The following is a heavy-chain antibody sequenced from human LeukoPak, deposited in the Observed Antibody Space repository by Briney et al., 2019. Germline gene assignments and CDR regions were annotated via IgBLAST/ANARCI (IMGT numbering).Heavy chain of an antibody. CDR1: GYTFTGYY. V-gene: IGHV1-2*06. J-gene: IGHJ5*02. D-gene: IGHD3-9*01. CDR3: ATPGGYDILTGRPEGDWFDP. Sequence: ASVKVSCKASGYTFTGYYMHWVRQAPGQGLEWMGRINPNSGATIFPQTFHGTLTIPRHTSITTPSMDLSRLRSDDTAVYYCATPGGYDILTGRPEGDWFDPWGQGTLVTVSS. CDR2: INPNSGAT.